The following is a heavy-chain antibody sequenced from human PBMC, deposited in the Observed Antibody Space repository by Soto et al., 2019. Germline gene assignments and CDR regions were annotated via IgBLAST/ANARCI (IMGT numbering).Heavy chain of an antibody. CDR2: IYPGDSDT. Sequence: GESLNLSCKGSGYSFTRYLIGWVRQMPGKGLEWMGIIYPGDSDTRYSPSFQGQVTISADKSISTAADTAVYYCAASGDYIWGSYRHPGHFDYWGQGTLVTVSS. CDR3: SYRHPGHFDY. D-gene: IGHD3-16*02. CDR1: GYSFTRYL. J-gene: IGHJ4*02. V-gene: IGHV5-51*01.